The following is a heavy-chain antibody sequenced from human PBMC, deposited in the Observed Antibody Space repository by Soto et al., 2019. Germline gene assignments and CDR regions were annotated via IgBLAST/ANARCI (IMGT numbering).Heavy chain of an antibody. V-gene: IGHV3-23*01. CDR3: AKDADSSSSYYFDY. CDR1: GFRFSDYS. D-gene: IGHD6-6*01. Sequence: GGSLRLSCAASGFRFSDYSMNWVRQAPGRGLEWVSAISGSSVTTYYADSVKGRFTISRDNSKNTLYLQMNSLRAEDTAVYYCAKDADSSSSYYFDYWGQGTLVTVSS. CDR2: ISGSSVTT. J-gene: IGHJ4*02.